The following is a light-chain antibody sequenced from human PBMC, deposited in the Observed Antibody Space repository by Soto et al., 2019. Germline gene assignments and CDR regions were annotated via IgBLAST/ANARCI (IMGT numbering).Light chain of an antibody. CDR1: QSVLYSSNNKNY. CDR3: QQYYSIPIT. Sequence: DIVMTQSPDSLAVSLGERATINCKSSQSVLYSSNNKNYLTWYQQKPGQPPKLLVYWASTRESGVPDRFSGSGSGTDFTLTISCLQAEDVAVYYCQQYYSIPITFGQGTRLEIK. V-gene: IGKV4-1*01. J-gene: IGKJ5*01. CDR2: WAS.